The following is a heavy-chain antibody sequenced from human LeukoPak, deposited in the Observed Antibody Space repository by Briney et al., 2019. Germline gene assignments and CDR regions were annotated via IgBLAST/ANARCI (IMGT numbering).Heavy chain of an antibody. J-gene: IGHJ4*02. CDR3: AKWNYYDSGSYFDN. Sequence: GGSLRLSCGASGFTFSSHAMGWVRQAPGKGLEWVSSISNSGGSTYYADSVKGRFTISRDNSHTTVSLQMNSLRAEDTAVYHCAKWNYYDSGSYFDNWGQGNLVIVTS. D-gene: IGHD3-10*01. CDR2: ISNSGGST. V-gene: IGHV3-23*01. CDR1: GFTFSSHA.